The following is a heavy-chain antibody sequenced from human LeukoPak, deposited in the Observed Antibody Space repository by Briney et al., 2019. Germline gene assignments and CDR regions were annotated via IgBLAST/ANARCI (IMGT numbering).Heavy chain of an antibody. CDR3: ARVQGHPPNGLDI. Sequence: GGSLRLSCAASGFTFSSYWMHWVRQAPGKGLVWVTRINSDGSSTSYADSVKGRFTISRDNAKNTLYLQMNSLRAEDTAVYYCARVQGHPPNGLDIWGQGTMVTVSS. D-gene: IGHD2-8*01. CDR1: GFTFSSYW. V-gene: IGHV3-74*01. J-gene: IGHJ3*02. CDR2: INSDGSST.